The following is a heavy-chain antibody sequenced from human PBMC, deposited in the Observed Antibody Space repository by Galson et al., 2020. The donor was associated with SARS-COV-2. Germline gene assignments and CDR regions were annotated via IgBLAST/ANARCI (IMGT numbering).Heavy chain of an antibody. Sequence: GGSLRLSCAASGFTFSDYYMSWIRQAPGKGLEWVSYISSSSSYTNYADSVKGRFTISRDNAKNSLYLQMNSLRAEDTAVYYCARDVGYSSSSGYYFDYWGQGTLVTVSS. V-gene: IGHV3-11*06. CDR1: GFTFSDYY. D-gene: IGHD6-6*01. CDR3: ARDVGYSSSSGYYFDY. CDR2: ISSSSSYT. J-gene: IGHJ4*02.